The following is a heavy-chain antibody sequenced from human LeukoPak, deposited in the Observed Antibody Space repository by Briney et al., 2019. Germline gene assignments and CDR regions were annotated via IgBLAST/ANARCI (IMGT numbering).Heavy chain of an antibody. CDR2: IYYSGST. Sequence: SETLSLTCTVSGGSISSYYWSWIRQPPGKGLEWIGYIYYSGSTNYNPSLKSRVTISVDTSKNQFSLKLGSVTAADTAVYYCARGPLYYDFWSGYPLAFDIWGQGTMVTVSS. J-gene: IGHJ3*02. V-gene: IGHV4-59*01. D-gene: IGHD3-3*01. CDR3: ARGPLYYDFWSGYPLAFDI. CDR1: GGSISSYY.